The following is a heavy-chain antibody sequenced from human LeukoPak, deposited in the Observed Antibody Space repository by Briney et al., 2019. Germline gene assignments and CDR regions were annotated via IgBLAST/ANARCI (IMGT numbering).Heavy chain of an antibody. Sequence: SQTLSLTCAISGDSVSSNSAAWNWIRQSPSRGLEWLGRTYYRSKWSSDYAISVKNRITINPDTSKNQFSLHLNSVTPEDTAVYYCARDLWSGSYYYFDYWGQGTLVTVSS. CDR2: TYYRSKWSS. CDR1: GDSVSSNSAA. J-gene: IGHJ4*02. D-gene: IGHD1-26*01. CDR3: ARDLWSGSYYYFDY. V-gene: IGHV6-1*01.